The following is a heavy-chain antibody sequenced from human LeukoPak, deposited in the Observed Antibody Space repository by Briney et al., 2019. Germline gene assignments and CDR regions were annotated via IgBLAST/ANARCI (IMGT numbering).Heavy chain of an antibody. CDR3: ARKYYYDSSGSTG. CDR1: GFTVSSNY. D-gene: IGHD3-22*01. Sequence: GGSLRLSCAASGFTVSSNYMSWVRQAPGKGLEWVSVIYSGGSTYYADSVKGRFTISRDNAKNSLYLQMNSLRAEDTAVYYCARKYYYDSSGSTGWGQGTLVTVSS. J-gene: IGHJ4*02. CDR2: IYSGGST. V-gene: IGHV3-53*01.